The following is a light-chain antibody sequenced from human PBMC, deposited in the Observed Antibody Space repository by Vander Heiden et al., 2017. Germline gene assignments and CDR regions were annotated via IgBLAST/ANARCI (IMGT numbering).Light chain of an antibody. CDR1: QSISSW. J-gene: IGKJ1*01. CDR2: KAS. CDR3: QQYKSYRT. Sequence: DIQMTQFPSTLSASVGDRVTITCRASQSISSWVAWYQQKPGKAPKIVIYKASILESGVPSRFSGSGSGTEFTLTISSLQPDDVATYYCQQYKSYRTFGQGTKVEIK. V-gene: IGKV1-5*03.